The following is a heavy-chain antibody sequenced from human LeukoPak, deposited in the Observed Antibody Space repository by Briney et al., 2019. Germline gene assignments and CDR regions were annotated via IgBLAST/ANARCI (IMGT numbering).Heavy chain of an antibody. J-gene: IGHJ4*02. D-gene: IGHD5-12*01. CDR1: GFTFTIAA. Sequence: SVNVSCKASGFTFTIAAMQWVRQARGQRLGWRGCIVVGSGNTNYYQKLQERVTITRDMSKSTAYMELSSLSSEDTAVYYCAAEPERRGYSGYDSVYWGQGTLVTVSS. CDR2: IVVGSGNT. CDR3: AAEPERRGYSGYDSVY. V-gene: IGHV1-58*02.